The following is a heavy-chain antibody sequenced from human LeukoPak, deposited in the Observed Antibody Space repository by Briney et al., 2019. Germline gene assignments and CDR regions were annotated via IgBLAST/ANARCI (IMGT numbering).Heavy chain of an antibody. CDR1: GGSISIDNYY. CDR2: IYYSGST. D-gene: IGHD2-15*01. J-gene: IGHJ2*01. CDR3: ATANNCSGGSCYSVFGWYFDL. Sequence: PSETLSLTCTVSGGSISIDNYYWAWIRQPPGTGLEWIGSIYYSGSTYYNPSLKSRVTISVDTSKNQFSLKLSSVTAADTAVYYCATANNCSGGSCYSVFGWYFDLWGRGTLVTVSS. V-gene: IGHV4-39*07.